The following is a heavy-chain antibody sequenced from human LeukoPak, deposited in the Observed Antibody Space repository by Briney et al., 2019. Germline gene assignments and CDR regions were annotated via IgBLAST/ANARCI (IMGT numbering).Heavy chain of an antibody. D-gene: IGHD3-10*01. CDR3: ARDQGXYGSGSYYDX. Sequence: GGSLRLSCAASGFTFSNYNMNWVRQAPGKGLEWVPHISISGSITYYADSVKGRFTISRDDAKNSLYLQMNSLRAEDTAVYYCARDQGXYGSGSYYDXXGQGTLVTVSS. V-gene: IGHV3-48*01. J-gene: IGHJ4*02. CDR2: ISISGSIT. CDR1: GFTFSNYN.